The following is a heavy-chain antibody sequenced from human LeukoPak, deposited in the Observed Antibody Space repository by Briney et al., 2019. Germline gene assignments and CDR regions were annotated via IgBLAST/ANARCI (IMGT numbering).Heavy chain of an antibody. D-gene: IGHD6-13*01. Sequence: TGGSLRLSCAASGFTFDDYAMHWVRQAPGKGLEWVSGISWNSGSIGYADSVKGRFTISGDNAKNSLYLQMNSLRAEDTALYYCAKSSWSQYYYYGMDVWGQGTTVTVSS. CDR2: ISWNSGSI. CDR3: AKSSWSQYYYYGMDV. J-gene: IGHJ6*02. V-gene: IGHV3-9*01. CDR1: GFTFDDYA.